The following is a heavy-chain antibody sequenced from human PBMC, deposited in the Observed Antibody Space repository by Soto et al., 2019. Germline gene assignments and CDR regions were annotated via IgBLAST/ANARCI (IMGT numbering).Heavy chain of an antibody. CDR3: ARDLIAVAGNDY. V-gene: IGHV3-33*01. D-gene: IGHD6-19*01. CDR2: IWYDGSNK. Sequence: QVQLVESGGGVVQPGRSLRLSCAASGFTFSSYGMHWVRQAPGKGLEWVAVIWYDGSNKYYADSVKGRFTISRDNSKNTLYLQMNSMRAEDTAVYYCARDLIAVAGNDYWGQGPLVTVSS. J-gene: IGHJ4*02. CDR1: GFTFSSYG.